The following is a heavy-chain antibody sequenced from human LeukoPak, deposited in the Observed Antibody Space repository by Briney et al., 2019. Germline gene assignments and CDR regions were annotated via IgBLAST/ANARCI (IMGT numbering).Heavy chain of an antibody. Sequence: PGGSLRLSCAASGFTFSSYAMSWVRQAPGNGLEWVSGISGSGGSTYYADSVKGRFTISRDNSKNTLYLQMNSLRAEDTAVYYCAKPAYCSGGSCYSIGYFDYWGQGTLVTVSS. CDR2: ISGSGGST. V-gene: IGHV3-23*01. D-gene: IGHD2-15*01. J-gene: IGHJ4*02. CDR1: GFTFSSYA. CDR3: AKPAYCSGGSCYSIGYFDY.